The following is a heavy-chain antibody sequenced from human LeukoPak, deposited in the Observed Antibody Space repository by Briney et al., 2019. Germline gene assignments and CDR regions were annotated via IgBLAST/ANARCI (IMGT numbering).Heavy chain of an antibody. Sequence: SVKVSCKASGGTFSSYAISWVRQAPGQGLEWMGRIIPILGIANYAQKFQGRVTLTADKSTSTAYMELSSLRSEDTAVYYCAREAIAAAVGDYWGQGTLVTVSS. V-gene: IGHV1-69*04. CDR1: GGTFSSYA. D-gene: IGHD6-13*01. CDR2: IIPILGIA. CDR3: AREAIAAAVGDY. J-gene: IGHJ4*02.